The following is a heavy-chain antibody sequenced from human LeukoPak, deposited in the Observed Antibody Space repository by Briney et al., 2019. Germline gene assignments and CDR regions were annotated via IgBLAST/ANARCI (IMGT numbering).Heavy chain of an antibody. CDR1: GFTFSNAW. Sequence: GGSLRLSCAASGFTFSNAWMTWVRQAPGRGLEWVGRIKSKADAGTTDYAAPVKGRFTISRDDSKNTLYLQMNSLKTEDTAVYYCATDGGSTGYYGRSDYWGQGTLVTVSS. CDR2: IKSKADAGTT. V-gene: IGHV3-15*01. CDR3: ATDGGSTGYYGRSDY. D-gene: IGHD3-22*01. J-gene: IGHJ4*02.